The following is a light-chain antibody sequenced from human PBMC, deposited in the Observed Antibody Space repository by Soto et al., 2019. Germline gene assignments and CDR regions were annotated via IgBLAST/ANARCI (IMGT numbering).Light chain of an antibody. CDR1: QSISSY. V-gene: IGKV1-39*01. J-gene: IGKJ1*01. Sequence: DIQMTQSPSCLSASVGARVTITCRASQSISSYLNWYQQKPGKDPKLLIYAASSLQSGVPSRFSGSGSGTDFTLTISSLHPEELATYYCQQSYTTPRTVGQGTKVDIK. CDR2: AAS. CDR3: QQSYTTPRT.